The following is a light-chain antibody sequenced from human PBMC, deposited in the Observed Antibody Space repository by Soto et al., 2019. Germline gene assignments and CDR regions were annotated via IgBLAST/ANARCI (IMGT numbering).Light chain of an antibody. V-gene: IGKV3-11*01. CDR3: QQSNNSPLT. J-gene: IGKJ4*01. CDR2: NAS. CDR1: QSVNNY. Sequence: EIVLTQSPATLSLSPGERATISCRASQSVNNYLTWYQQKPGQAPRLLIYNASNRASGIPARFSGSGSGTDFTLTISSLEPEDFAIYYCQQSNNSPLTFGGGTKVEIK.